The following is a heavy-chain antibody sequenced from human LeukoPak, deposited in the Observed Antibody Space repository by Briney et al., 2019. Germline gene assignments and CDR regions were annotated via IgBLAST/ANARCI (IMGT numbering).Heavy chain of an antibody. J-gene: IGHJ4*02. V-gene: IGHV1-3*01. D-gene: IGHD3-10*01. CDR2: FNAGNGNT. Sequence: GASVKVSCKASGYTFTSYAMHWVRQAPGQRLEWMGWFNAGNGNTKYSQKFQGRVTITRATSASAAYMELSSLRSEDTAVYYCARDFGYYYGSGSYQPLDYWGQGTLVTVSS. CDR3: ARDFGYYYGSGSYQPLDY. CDR1: GYTFTSYA.